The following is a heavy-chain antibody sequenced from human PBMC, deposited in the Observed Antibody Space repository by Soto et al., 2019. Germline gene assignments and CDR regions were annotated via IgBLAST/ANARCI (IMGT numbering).Heavy chain of an antibody. Sequence: QVQLVESGGGVVQPGRSLRLSCAASGFSFSSYGMHWVRQAPGKGLEWLAVIWYDGSKKYYADSVKGRFTVSRDNSENTLYLQMNSLTAEDTAVYYCARKDDYGDYALGGYWGQGTLVIVSS. CDR3: ARKDDYGDYALGGY. D-gene: IGHD4-17*01. J-gene: IGHJ4*02. CDR2: IWYDGSKK. V-gene: IGHV3-33*01. CDR1: GFSFSSYG.